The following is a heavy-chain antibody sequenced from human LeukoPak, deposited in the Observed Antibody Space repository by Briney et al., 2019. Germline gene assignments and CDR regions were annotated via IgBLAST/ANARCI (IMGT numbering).Heavy chain of an antibody. J-gene: IGHJ5*02. CDR3: ARDWGYGDYNWFDP. V-gene: IGHV4-4*07. Sequence: PSETLSLTCTVSGGSISSYYWSWIRQPAGKGLEWIGRIYTSGSTNYNPSLKSRVTMSVDTSKNQFSLKLSSVTAADTAVYYCARDWGYGDYNWFDPWGQGTLVTVSS. CDR1: GGSISSYY. D-gene: IGHD4-17*01. CDR2: IYTSGST.